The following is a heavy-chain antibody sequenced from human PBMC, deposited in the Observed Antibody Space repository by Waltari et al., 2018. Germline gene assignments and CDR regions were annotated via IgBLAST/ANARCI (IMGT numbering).Heavy chain of an antibody. CDR2: IRGYSGDG. CDR1: GYTFTSFG. J-gene: IGHJ4*02. V-gene: IGHV1-18*01. D-gene: IGHD3-3*01. Sequence: QVQMVQSGAEVKKPGASVRVSCKASGYTFTSFGLNWVRQAPGQGLEWMGWIRGYSGDGKFAQKVQGRLTMTTDASTSTAYMELRSLESDDTGVYYCARDGVTRFGVVIAEGNYFDYWGQGTLLTVSS. CDR3: ARDGVTRFGVVIAEGNYFDY.